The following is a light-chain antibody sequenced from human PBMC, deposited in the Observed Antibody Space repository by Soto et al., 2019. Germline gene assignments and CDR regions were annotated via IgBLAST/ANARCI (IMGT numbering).Light chain of an antibody. Sequence: DIVMTQTPLSSPVTLGQPASISCRSSQSLLHSDGNTYLSWLQQRPGQPLRLLIYKVFNRFSGVPGRFRGSGAGTGFTLKISRVEAEYVGNSYCMQATQFPITFGPGTKVDIK. V-gene: IGKV2-24*01. CDR3: MQATQFPIT. CDR1: QSLLHSDGNTY. CDR2: KVF. J-gene: IGKJ3*01.